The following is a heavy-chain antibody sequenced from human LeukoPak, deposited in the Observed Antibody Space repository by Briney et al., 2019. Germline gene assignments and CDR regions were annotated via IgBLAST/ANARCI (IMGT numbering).Heavy chain of an antibody. D-gene: IGHD3-22*01. CDR2: IFYSGST. J-gene: IGHJ4*02. V-gene: IGHV4-59*12. CDR1: GGSFSGYY. CDR3: ARDGYYYDSSGYPRYYFDY. Sequence: PSETLSLTCAVYGGSFSGYYWSWIRQPPGKGLEWIGYIFYSGSTNYNPSLKSRVTISVDTSKNQFSLKLSSVTAADTAVYYCARDGYYYDSSGYPRYYFDYWGQGTLVTVSS.